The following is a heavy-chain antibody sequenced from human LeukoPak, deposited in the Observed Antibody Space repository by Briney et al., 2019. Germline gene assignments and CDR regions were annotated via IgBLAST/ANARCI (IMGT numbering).Heavy chain of an antibody. Sequence: ASVKVSCKASGYTFTDYYLHWVRQAPGQGLEWMGWIIPNSGDTTYAQNFQGRVTMTRDTSISTAYMELSRLRSDDTAVYYCAGGNRGARYFDYWGQGTLVTVSS. CDR3: AGGNRGARYFDY. CDR1: GYTFTDYY. CDR2: IIPNSGDT. D-gene: IGHD3-10*01. V-gene: IGHV1-2*02. J-gene: IGHJ4*02.